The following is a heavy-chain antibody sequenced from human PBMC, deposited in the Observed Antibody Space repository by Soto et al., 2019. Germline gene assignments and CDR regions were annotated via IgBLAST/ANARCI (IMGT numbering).Heavy chain of an antibody. Sequence: EVQLLESGGGLVQPGGSLRLSCAASGFTFSSYAMSWVRQAPGKGLEWVSGMSGSGGTAYYRDSRKGRFTISRDNSKQTLYLQMSSLRAEDTALYYSAKGPIFGVENIYDYWGQGTLVTVSS. CDR1: GFTFSSYA. D-gene: IGHD3-3*01. CDR3: AKGPIFGVENIYDY. CDR2: MSGSGGTA. J-gene: IGHJ4*02. V-gene: IGHV3-23*01.